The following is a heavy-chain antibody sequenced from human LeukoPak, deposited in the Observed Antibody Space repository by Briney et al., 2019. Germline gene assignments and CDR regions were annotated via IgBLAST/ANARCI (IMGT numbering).Heavy chain of an antibody. J-gene: IGHJ4*02. V-gene: IGHV3-7*01. CDR1: GFTFSNFW. D-gene: IGHD6-13*01. CDR2: IERDGSEK. CDR3: ATAPAAADPF. Sequence: GGSLRLSCAASGFTFSNFWMTWVRQAPGKGLEWVANIERDGSEKTYVDSVKGRFTISRDNAKNSLFLQMSSLRADDTAVYYCATAPAAADPFWGQGTLVAVSS.